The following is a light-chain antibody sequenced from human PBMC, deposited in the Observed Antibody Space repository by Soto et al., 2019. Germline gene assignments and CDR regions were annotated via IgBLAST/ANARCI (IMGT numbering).Light chain of an antibody. CDR3: QQYASSGT. Sequence: EIVLTQSPATLSLSPGERATLSCRASQSVSNYLAWYQQKPGQAPRLLIYGASTRATSIPARFSGSGSGTDFTLTISRLEPEDFAVYYCQQYASSGTFGQGTKVDI. CDR2: GAS. J-gene: IGKJ1*01. V-gene: IGKV3-20*01. CDR1: QSVSNY.